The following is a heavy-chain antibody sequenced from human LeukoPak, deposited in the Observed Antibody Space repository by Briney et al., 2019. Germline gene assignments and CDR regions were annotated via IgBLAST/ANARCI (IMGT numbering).Heavy chain of an antibody. J-gene: IGHJ6*02. V-gene: IGHV3-7*01. D-gene: IGHD3-3*01. CDR2: IKQDGSEK. CDR3: ARIEGVTIFGVVIIGDYYYGMDV. CDR1: GFTFSSYA. Sequence: GGSLRLSCAASGFTFSSYAMSWVRQAPGKGLEWVANIKQDGSEKYYVDSVKGRFTISRDNAKNSLYLQMNSLRAEDTAVYYCARIEGVTIFGVVIIGDYYYGMDVWGQGTTVTVSS.